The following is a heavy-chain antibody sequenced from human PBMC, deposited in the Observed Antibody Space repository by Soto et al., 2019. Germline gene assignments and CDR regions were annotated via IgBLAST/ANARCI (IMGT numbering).Heavy chain of an antibody. CDR2: IYYSGST. D-gene: IGHD1-26*01. CDR1: GGSISSYY. J-gene: IGHJ3*02. V-gene: IGHV4-59*08. CDR3: ARVTAKWDAFDI. Sequence: SETLSLTCTVSGGSISSYYWSWIRQPPGKGLEWIGYIYYSGSTNYNPSLKSRVTISVDTSKNQFSLKLSSVTAADTAVYYCARVTAKWDAFDIPGQHTMVTVSS.